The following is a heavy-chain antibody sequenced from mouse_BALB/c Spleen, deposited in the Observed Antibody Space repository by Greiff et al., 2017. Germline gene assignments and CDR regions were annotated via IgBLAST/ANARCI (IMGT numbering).Heavy chain of an antibody. Sequence: EVQGVESGGGLVQPGGSMKLSCVASGFTFSNYWMNWVRQSPEKGLEWVAEIRLKSNNYATHYAESVKGRFTISRDDSKSSVYLQMNNLRAEDTGIYYCTRPYYYGSSYVSWFAYWGQGALVTVSA. CDR3: TRPYYYGSSYVSWFAY. CDR1: GFTFSNYW. J-gene: IGHJ3*01. V-gene: IGHV6-6*02. D-gene: IGHD1-1*01. CDR2: IRLKSNNYAT.